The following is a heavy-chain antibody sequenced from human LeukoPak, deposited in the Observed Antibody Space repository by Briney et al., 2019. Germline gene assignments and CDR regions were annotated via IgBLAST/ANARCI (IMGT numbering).Heavy chain of an antibody. J-gene: IGHJ4*02. Sequence: PGGSLRLSCAASGFTFRTHEMHWVRQAPGKGPEWVSYISSSGTTIYYADSVRGRFTVSRDNAKNSLYLQMNSLRVEDTAVYYCADLGYNDGGQGTLVTVSS. CDR1: GFTFRTHE. CDR2: ISSSGTTI. CDR3: ADLGYND. V-gene: IGHV3-48*03. D-gene: IGHD2-15*01.